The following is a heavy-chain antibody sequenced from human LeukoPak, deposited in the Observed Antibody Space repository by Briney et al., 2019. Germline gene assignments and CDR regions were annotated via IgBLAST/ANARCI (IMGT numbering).Heavy chain of an antibody. CDR3: ARPPQRYSSSWYPLGY. CDR1: GGTFSSYA. CDR2: IIPIFGTA. J-gene: IGHJ4*02. V-gene: IGHV1-69*05. D-gene: IGHD6-13*01. Sequence: ASVKVSCKASGGTFSSYAISWVRQAPGQGLEWMGGIIPIFGTANYAQKFQGGVTITTDESTSTAYMELSSLRSEDTAVYYCARPPQRYSSSWYPLGYWGQGTLVTVSS.